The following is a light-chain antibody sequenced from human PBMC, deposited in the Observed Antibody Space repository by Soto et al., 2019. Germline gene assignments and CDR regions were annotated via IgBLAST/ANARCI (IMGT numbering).Light chain of an antibody. V-gene: IGKV3-15*01. CDR3: QQYSKWPLT. Sequence: EIVMTQSPATLSVSPGXRATLSCRASQSVSSNLAWYQQKPGQAPRLLIYGASTRATGIPARFSGSGSGTEFILTISSLQSEDFAVYYCQQYSKWPLTFGGGTKVDIK. J-gene: IGKJ4*01. CDR1: QSVSSN. CDR2: GAS.